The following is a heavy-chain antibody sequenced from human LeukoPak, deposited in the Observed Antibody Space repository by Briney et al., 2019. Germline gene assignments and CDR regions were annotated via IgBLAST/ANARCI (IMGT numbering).Heavy chain of an antibody. CDR1: GGSISSSSYY. CDR2: IYYSGST. D-gene: IGHD4-11*01. Sequence: SETLSLTCTVSGGSISSSSYYWGWIRQPPGKGLEWIGSIYYSGSTYYNPSLKSRVTISVDTSKNQFSLTGRSVPAADTAVYYCARHVPGYSNTWPGPWGQGTLVTVSS. J-gene: IGHJ5*02. CDR3: ARHVPGYSNTWPGP. V-gene: IGHV4-39*01.